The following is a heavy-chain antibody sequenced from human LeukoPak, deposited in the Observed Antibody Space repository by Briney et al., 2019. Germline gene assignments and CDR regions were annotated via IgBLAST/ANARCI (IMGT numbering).Heavy chain of an antibody. V-gene: IGHV3-7*03. Sequence: GGSLRLSCAASGFTFSSYWMSWVRQAPGKGLEWVANINQDRSEKFYVDSVKGRFTISRDNPKKSLYLQMNNLRDEDTAVYYCARAYWGSVDYWGQGTLVTVSS. CDR1: GFTFSSYW. D-gene: IGHD7-27*01. CDR3: ARAYWGSVDY. J-gene: IGHJ4*02. CDR2: INQDRSEK.